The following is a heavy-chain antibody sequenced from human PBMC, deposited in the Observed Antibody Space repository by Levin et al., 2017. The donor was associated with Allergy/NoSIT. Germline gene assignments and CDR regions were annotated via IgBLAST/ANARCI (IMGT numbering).Heavy chain of an antibody. Sequence: GESLKISCAASGFTFSSYAMSWVRQAPGKGLEWVSAISGSGGSTYYADSVKGRFTISRDNSKNTLYLQMNSLRAEDTAVYYCAKDGRRHNWNDGEANYFDYWGQGTLVTVSS. V-gene: IGHV3-23*01. CDR3: AKDGRRHNWNDGEANYFDY. D-gene: IGHD1-1*01. CDR2: ISGSGGST. CDR1: GFTFSSYA. J-gene: IGHJ4*02.